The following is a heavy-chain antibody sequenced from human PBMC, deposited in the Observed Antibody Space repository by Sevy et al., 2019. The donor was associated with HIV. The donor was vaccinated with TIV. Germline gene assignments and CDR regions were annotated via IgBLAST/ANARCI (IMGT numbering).Heavy chain of an antibody. D-gene: IGHD2-15*01. CDR2: IIPIFGTA. Sequence: ASVKVSCKASGGTFSSYAISWVRQAPGQGLEWMGGIIPIFGTANYAQKFQGRVTITADKSTSTAYMELSSLRSEDTAVYYCARATISLLVVVAAAAPNWFDPWGQGTLVTVSS. J-gene: IGHJ5*02. CDR3: ARATISLLVVVAAAAPNWFDP. CDR1: GGTFSSYA. V-gene: IGHV1-69*06.